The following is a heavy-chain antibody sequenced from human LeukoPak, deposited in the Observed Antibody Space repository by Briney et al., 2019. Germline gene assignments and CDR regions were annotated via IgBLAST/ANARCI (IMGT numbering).Heavy chain of an antibody. V-gene: IGHV3-7*01. CDR2: IKKDGSEE. CDR3: ASYGSGLGRPFDH. J-gene: IGHJ4*02. D-gene: IGHD2-15*01. Sequence: GGSLRLSCAASGFTFSTYWMSWVRQTPGNGLEWVANIKKDGSEEYYVDPVKGRFTISRDNAKNSLYLQMNSLRAEDTAVYYCASYGSGLGRPFDHWGQGTLVTVSS. CDR1: GFTFSTYW.